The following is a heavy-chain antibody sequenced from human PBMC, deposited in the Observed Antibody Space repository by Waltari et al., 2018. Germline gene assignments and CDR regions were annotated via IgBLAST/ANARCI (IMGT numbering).Heavy chain of an antibody. D-gene: IGHD6-13*01. CDR2: ISSSSSYI. CDR1: GFTFSRYS. Sequence: EVQLVESGGGLVKPGGSLRLSCAASGFTFSRYSMNWVRQAPGKGLEWVSSISSSSSYIYYADSVKGRFTISRDNAKNSLYLQMNSLRAEDTAVYYCARASIATTWVDYWGQGTLVTVSS. J-gene: IGHJ4*02. CDR3: ARASIATTWVDY. V-gene: IGHV3-21*01.